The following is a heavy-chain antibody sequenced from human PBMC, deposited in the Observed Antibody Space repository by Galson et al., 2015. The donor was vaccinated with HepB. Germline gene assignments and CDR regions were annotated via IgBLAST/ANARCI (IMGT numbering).Heavy chain of an antibody. D-gene: IGHD7-27*01. CDR3: MRDRWGDY. J-gene: IGHJ4*02. Sequence: SLRLSCAASGFTFSSFTMNWDRQAPGKGLEWVSYIHSDSGSIYYAESVKGRFTISRDNAQNSLFLQMNSLRAEDTAVYYRMRDRWGDYWGQGTLLTVSS. V-gene: IGHV3-48*01. CDR1: GFTFSSFT. CDR2: IHSDSGSI.